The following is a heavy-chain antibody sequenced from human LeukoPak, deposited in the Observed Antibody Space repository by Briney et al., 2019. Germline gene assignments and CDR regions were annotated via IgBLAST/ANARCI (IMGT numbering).Heavy chain of an antibody. CDR3: ARVDGWAYSGYDAFAFLRAP. CDR2: VSHTGST. Sequence: PSETLSLTCAVYGGSYSGYYWSWIRQPPGKGLEWIGRVSHTGSTDYNPSLRSRVIVSVDTSKDQFSLKLSSVTAADTAVYYCARVDGWAYSGYDAFAFLRAPWGQGTLVTVFS. D-gene: IGHD5-12*01. V-gene: IGHV4-34*01. J-gene: IGHJ5*02. CDR1: GGSYSGYY.